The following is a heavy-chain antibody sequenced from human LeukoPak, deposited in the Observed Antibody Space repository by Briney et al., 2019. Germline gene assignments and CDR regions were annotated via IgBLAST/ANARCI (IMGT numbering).Heavy chain of an antibody. J-gene: IGHJ5*02. CDR1: GGSISSGGYS. V-gene: IGHV4-30-2*01. CDR3: ARGSRNIVVVPAVSGGWFDP. CDR2: IYHSGST. Sequence: SQTLSLACAVSGGSISSGGYSWSWLRQPPGRGLEWIGYIYHSGSTYYNPSLKSRVTISVDRSKNQFSLKLSSVTAADTAVYYCARGSRNIVVVPAVSGGWFDPWGQGTLVTVSS. D-gene: IGHD2-2*01.